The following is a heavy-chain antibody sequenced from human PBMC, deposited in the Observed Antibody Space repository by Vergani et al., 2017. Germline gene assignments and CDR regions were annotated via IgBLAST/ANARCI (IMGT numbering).Heavy chain of an antibody. CDR2: IYWNDDK. Sequence: QITLKESGPTLVKPTQTLTLTCTFSGFSLSTSGVGVGWIRQPPGKALEWLALIYWNDDKRYSPSLKSRLTITKDTSKNQVVLTMTNMDPVDTATYYCARIAAAGTFFDYWGQGTLVTVSS. J-gene: IGHJ4*02. V-gene: IGHV2-5*01. CDR1: GFSLSTSGVG. CDR3: ARIAAAGTFFDY. D-gene: IGHD6-13*01.